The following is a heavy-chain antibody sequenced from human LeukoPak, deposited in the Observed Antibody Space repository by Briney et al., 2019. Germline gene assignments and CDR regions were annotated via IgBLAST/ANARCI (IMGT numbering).Heavy chain of an antibody. CDR2: IYYSGST. V-gene: IGHV4-59*12. D-gene: IGHD2-2*02. CDR1: GGSISSYY. CDR3: ARGPRGDIVVVPAAIRNYYYYGMDV. J-gene: IGHJ6*02. Sequence: SETLSLTCTVSGGSISSYYWSWIRQPPGKGLEWIGYIYYSGSTNYNPSLKSRVTISVDTSKNQFSLKLSSVTAADTAVYYCARGPRGDIVVVPAAIRNYYYYGMDVWGQGTTVTVSS.